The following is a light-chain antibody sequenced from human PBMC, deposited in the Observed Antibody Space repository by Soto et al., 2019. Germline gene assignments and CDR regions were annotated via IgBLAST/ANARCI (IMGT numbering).Light chain of an antibody. V-gene: IGLV1-40*01. J-gene: IGLJ1*01. CDR2: GNT. Sequence: QSVLTQPPSVSGAPGQRVTITCTGSSSNIGAGYDVHWYQQLPGTSPKLLIYGNTNRPSGVPDRFSGSNSDTSASASRSLTGLQAGDEADYYCQSYDSRLNTYVFGPGTKLTVL. CDR3: QSYDSRLNTYV. CDR1: SSNIGAGYD.